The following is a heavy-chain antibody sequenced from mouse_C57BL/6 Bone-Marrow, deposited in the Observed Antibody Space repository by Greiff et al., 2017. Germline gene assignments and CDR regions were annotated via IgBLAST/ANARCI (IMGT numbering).Heavy chain of an antibody. J-gene: IGHJ2*01. V-gene: IGHV1-69*01. CDR2: IDPSDSYT. CDR1: GYTFTSYW. D-gene: IGHD1-1*01. CDR3: ARELLDFDY. Sequence: VQLQQPGAELVMPGASVKLSCKASGYTFTSYWMHWVKQRPGQGLEWIGEIDPSDSYTNYNQKFKGKSTLTVDKSSSTAYMQLSSLTSEDSAVYYCARELLDFDYWGQGTTLTVSS.